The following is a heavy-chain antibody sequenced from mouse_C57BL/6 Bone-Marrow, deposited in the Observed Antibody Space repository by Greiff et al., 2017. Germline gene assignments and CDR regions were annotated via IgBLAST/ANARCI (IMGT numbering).Heavy chain of an antibody. Sequence: EVQLQQSGPELVKPGASVKISCKASGYTFTDYYMNWVKQSHGKSLEWIGDINPNNGGTSYNQKFKGKATLTVDKSSSTAYMELRSLTSEDSAVYYCARSKAITTVVATDWYFDVWGTGTTVTVSS. CDR2: INPNNGGT. V-gene: IGHV1-26*01. D-gene: IGHD1-1*01. CDR1: GYTFTDYY. CDR3: ARSKAITTVVATDWYFDV. J-gene: IGHJ1*03.